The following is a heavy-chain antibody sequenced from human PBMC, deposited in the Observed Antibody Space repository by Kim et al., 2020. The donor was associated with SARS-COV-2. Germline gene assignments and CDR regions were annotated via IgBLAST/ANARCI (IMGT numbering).Heavy chain of an antibody. V-gene: IGHV1-46*01. J-gene: IGHJ4*02. Sequence: ASVKVSCKASGFTFTNYFVHWVRQAPGQGLEWMGTINPSGAFTLFTQKYQGRVIITKDTSTSTVYMEVSSLRSEDTAVYFCAREAALIAAPQKNFGYWGQGTLVTVSS. CDR1: GFTFTNYF. CDR2: INPSGAFT. CDR3: AREAALIAAPQKNFGY. D-gene: IGHD6-25*01.